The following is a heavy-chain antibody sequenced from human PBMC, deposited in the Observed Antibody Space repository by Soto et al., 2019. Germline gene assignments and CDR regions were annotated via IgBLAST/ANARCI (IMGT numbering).Heavy chain of an antibody. CDR3: AKNEVYSSGWYLD. Sequence: EVQQLESGGGLVQPGGSLRLSCAASGFTFSSYGMSWVRQAPGKGLEWVSAISGSGGSTYNANSVKGRFTISRDNSKNTLYLQMNSLRAEDTAVYYCAKNEVYSSGWYLDWGQGTLVTVSS. J-gene: IGHJ4*02. CDR2: ISGSGGST. V-gene: IGHV3-23*01. D-gene: IGHD6-19*01. CDR1: GFTFSSYG.